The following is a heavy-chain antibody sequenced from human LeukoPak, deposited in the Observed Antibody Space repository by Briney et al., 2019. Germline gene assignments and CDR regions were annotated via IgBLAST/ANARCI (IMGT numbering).Heavy chain of an antibody. CDR2: IYYSGST. J-gene: IGHJ4*02. CDR3: ARKSGWYASPFDY. V-gene: IGHV4-39*07. Sequence: PSETLSLTCTVSGGSISSDSYYWGWIRQPPGKGLEWIGSIYYSGSTYYNPSLKSRVTISVDTSKNQFSLKLSSVTAADTAVYYCARKSGWYASPFDYWGQGTLVTVSS. CDR1: GGSISSDSYY. D-gene: IGHD6-19*01.